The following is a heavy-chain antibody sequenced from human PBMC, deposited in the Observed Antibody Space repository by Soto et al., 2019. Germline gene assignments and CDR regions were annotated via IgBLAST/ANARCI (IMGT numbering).Heavy chain of an antibody. V-gene: IGHV3-7*03. Sequence: GGSLRLSXAASGFTFSSYWMSWVRQAPGKGLEWVANIKQDGSEKYYVDSVKGRFTISRDNAKNSLYLQMNSLRAEDTAVYYCARAGGIVVVPAAKYYYGMDVWGQGTTVTVSS. D-gene: IGHD2-2*01. CDR1: GFTFSSYW. J-gene: IGHJ6*02. CDR3: ARAGGIVVVPAAKYYYGMDV. CDR2: IKQDGSEK.